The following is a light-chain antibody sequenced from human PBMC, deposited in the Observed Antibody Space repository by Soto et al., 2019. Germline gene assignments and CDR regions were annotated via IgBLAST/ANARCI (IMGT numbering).Light chain of an antibody. CDR1: QSVLYSSNNKNY. CDR2: LAS. J-gene: IGKJ2*01. Sequence: DIVMTQSPDSLAVSLGERATINCRSSQSVLYSSNNKNYLAWYHQKPGQPPKLLIYLASTRESGVPDRFSGSGSGTDFTLTISSLQAEDVAFYYCQQYYSTPPTFGQGTKLEIK. V-gene: IGKV4-1*01. CDR3: QQYYSTPPT.